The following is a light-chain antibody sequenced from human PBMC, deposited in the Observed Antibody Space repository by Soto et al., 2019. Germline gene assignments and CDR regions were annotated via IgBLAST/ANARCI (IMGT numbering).Light chain of an antibody. J-gene: IGKJ5*01. V-gene: IGKV3D-15*01. Sequence: EIVLTQSPATLSLSPGERATLSCRASQSVSSYLAWYQQKPGQAPRLLISGASSRATGIPDRFSGSGSGTEFTLTISSLQSEDFAVYYCQQYNKWPPITFGQGTRLEIK. CDR2: GAS. CDR1: QSVSSY. CDR3: QQYNKWPPIT.